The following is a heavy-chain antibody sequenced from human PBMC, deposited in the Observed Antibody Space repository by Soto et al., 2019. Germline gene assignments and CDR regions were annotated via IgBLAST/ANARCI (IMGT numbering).Heavy chain of an antibody. D-gene: IGHD3-3*01. J-gene: IGHJ6*02. CDR3: ARIGRDDFWIGYYHFYGVGL. Sequence: ASVKVSCKASGYLFSSYSMHWLRQAPGQSLEWMGWINTGNGDTKYSQKFQGRVTITGDTSASTAYMELSSLRSEDTAVYYCARIGRDDFWIGYYHFYGVGLWGQGTTVTVSS. CDR2: INTGNGDT. V-gene: IGHV1-3*04. CDR1: GYLFSSYS.